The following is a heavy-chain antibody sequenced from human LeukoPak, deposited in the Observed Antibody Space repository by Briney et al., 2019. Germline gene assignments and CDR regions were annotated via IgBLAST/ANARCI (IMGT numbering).Heavy chain of an antibody. CDR3: ARGFGSTWDY. CDR2: INPSGGST. Sequence: ASVKVSCKASGGTFSSHFISWVRQAPGQGLEWMGIINPSGGSTSYAQKFQGRVTMTRDMSTSTVYMELSSLRSEDTAVYYCARGFGSTWDYWGQGTLVTVSS. V-gene: IGHV1-46*01. CDR1: GGTFSSHF. J-gene: IGHJ4*02. D-gene: IGHD2/OR15-2a*01.